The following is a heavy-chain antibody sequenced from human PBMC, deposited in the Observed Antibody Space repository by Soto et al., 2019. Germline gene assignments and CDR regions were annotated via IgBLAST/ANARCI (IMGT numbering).Heavy chain of an antibody. V-gene: IGHV3-30*18. D-gene: IGHD4-17*01. CDR1: GFTFSSYG. CDR3: AKQDYF. Sequence: QVQLVESGGGVVQPGRSLRLSCAASGFTFSSYGMHWVRQAPGKGLEWVAVISYDGSNKYYADSVKGRFTISRDNSKNTLYLQMNSLRADDTAVYYCAKQDYFGGQGTLVTVSS. CDR2: ISYDGSNK. J-gene: IGHJ4*02.